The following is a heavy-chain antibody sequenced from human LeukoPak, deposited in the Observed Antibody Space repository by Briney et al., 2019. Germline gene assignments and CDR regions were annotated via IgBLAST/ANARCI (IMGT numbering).Heavy chain of an antibody. CDR1: GYTFDTYG. CDR3: ATSTTSFGY. J-gene: IGHJ4*02. D-gene: IGHD1-14*01. CDR2: ISGSGGNT. V-gene: IGHV3-23*01. Sequence: GGSLRLSCAASGYTFDTYGMTWARQAPGKGLEWVSSISGSGGNTYYADSVKGRFTISRDNSKNTLYLQMNSLRVEDTAIYYCATSTTSFGYWGQGTLVTVSS.